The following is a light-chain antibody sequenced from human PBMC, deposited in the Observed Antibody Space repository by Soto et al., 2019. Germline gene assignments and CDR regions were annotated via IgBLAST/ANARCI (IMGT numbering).Light chain of an antibody. CDR3: CSYAGSSTLYV. Sequence: QSALTQPASVSGSPGQSITISCTGTSSDVGSYNLVSWFQQHPGKAPKLMIYEGSKRPSGVSNRFSGSKSGNTASLTISGLQAEDEADYYCCSYAGSSTLYVFGPGTKPTVL. V-gene: IGLV2-23*01. CDR1: SSDVGSYNL. J-gene: IGLJ1*01. CDR2: EGS.